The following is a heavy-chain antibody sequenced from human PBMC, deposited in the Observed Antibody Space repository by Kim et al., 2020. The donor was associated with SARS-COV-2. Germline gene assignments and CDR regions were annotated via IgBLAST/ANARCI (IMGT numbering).Heavy chain of an antibody. D-gene: IGHD7-27*01. V-gene: IGHV3-33*08. Sequence: GGSLRLSCAASGFTFNNYGMHWVRQTPAKGLEWVAVISYDGSNEYYADSVKGRFTISRDNSKNTLYLQMNSLEAEDTAVYYCARENWGNYDYWVQGTLVTVSS. J-gene: IGHJ4*02. CDR2: ISYDGSNE. CDR3: ARENWGNYDY. CDR1: GFTFNNYG.